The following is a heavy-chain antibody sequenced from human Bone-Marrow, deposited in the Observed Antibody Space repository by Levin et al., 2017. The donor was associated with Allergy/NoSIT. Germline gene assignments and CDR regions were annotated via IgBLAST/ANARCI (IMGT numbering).Heavy chain of an antibody. D-gene: IGHD6-13*01. CDR2: ISYDGSNK. V-gene: IGHV3-30-3*01. CDR3: ARPIAGQDAFDI. CDR1: GFTFSSYA. Sequence: GGSLRLSCAASGFTFSSYAMHWVRQAPGKGLEWVAVISYDGSNKYYADSVKGRFTISRDNSKNTLYLQMNSLRAEDTAVYYCARPIAGQDAFDIWGRGSMVTVSS. J-gene: IGHJ3*02.